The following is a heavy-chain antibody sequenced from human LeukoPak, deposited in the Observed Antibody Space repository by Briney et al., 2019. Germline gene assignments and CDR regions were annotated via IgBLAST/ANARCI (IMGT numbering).Heavy chain of an antibody. Sequence: PSETLSLTCAVYGGSFSGYYWSWIRQPPGKGLEWIGEINHSGSTNYNPSLKSRVTISVDTSKNQFSLKLSSVTAADTAVYYCARGRQNYYDSSGYYYQTVRAFDIWGQGTMVTVSS. D-gene: IGHD3-22*01. CDR1: GGSFSGYY. CDR3: ARGRQNYYDSSGYYYQTVRAFDI. V-gene: IGHV4-34*01. J-gene: IGHJ3*02. CDR2: INHSGST.